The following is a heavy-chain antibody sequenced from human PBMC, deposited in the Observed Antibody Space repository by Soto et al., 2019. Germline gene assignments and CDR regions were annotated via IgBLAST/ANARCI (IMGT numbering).Heavy chain of an antibody. CDR3: ASASHYGDYVLDY. CDR1: GYTFTSYY. CDR2: INPSGGST. J-gene: IGHJ4*02. V-gene: IGHV1-46*01. D-gene: IGHD4-17*01. Sequence: ASVKVSCKASGYTFTSYYMHWLRQSPGQGLEWMGIINPSGGSTSYAQKFQGRVTMTRDTSTSTVYMELSSLRSEDTAVYYCASASHYGDYVLDYWGQGTLVTVSS.